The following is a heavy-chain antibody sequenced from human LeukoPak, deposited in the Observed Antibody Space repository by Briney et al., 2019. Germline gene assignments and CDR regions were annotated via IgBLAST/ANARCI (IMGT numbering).Heavy chain of an antibody. Sequence: SETLSLTCTVSGASISSNNYYWGWVRQPPGTGLEWIGNIYSSGNTYYNASLKSRVTIYIDTSKNQFSLNLSSVTAADTAVYYCARGWGYCTNGVCYVRYNWFDPWGQGTLVTVSS. CDR2: IYSSGNT. CDR3: ARGWGYCTNGVCYVRYNWFDP. CDR1: GASISSNNYY. V-gene: IGHV4-39*01. J-gene: IGHJ5*02. D-gene: IGHD2-8*01.